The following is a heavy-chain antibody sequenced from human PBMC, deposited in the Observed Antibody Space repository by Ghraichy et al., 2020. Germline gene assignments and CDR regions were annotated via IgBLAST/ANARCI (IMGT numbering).Heavy chain of an antibody. CDR2: IIPIFGTA. V-gene: IGHV1-69*13. J-gene: IGHJ3*02. D-gene: IGHD1-26*01. CDR1: GGTFSSYA. Sequence: SVKVSCKASGGTFSSYAISWVRQAPGQGLEWMGGIIPIFGTANYAQKFQGRVTITADESTSTAYMELSSLRSEDTAVYYCARKVESGPIRAFDIWGQGTMVTVSS. CDR3: ARKVESGPIRAFDI.